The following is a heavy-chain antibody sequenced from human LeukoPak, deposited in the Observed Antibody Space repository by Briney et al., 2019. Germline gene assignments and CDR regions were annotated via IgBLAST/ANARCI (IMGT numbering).Heavy chain of an antibody. V-gene: IGHV3-23*01. Sequence: GGSLRLSCAASDFTFSTYAMTWVRQAPGKGLEWVSALSGSGADTYYADSVKGRFTISRDNSKNTLFLQMNSLRAEDTAVYFCARVWKQWLVLGVFDYWGQGALVTVSS. CDR1: DFTFSTYA. CDR3: ARVWKQWLVLGVFDY. D-gene: IGHD6-19*01. J-gene: IGHJ4*02. CDR2: LSGSGADT.